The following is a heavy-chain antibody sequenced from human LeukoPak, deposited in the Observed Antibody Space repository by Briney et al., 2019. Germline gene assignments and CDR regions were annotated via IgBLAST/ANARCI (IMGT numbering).Heavy chain of an antibody. D-gene: IGHD6-13*01. V-gene: IGHV3-21*01. CDR1: GFTFSSYS. CDR3: ARDPKQQLVPDY. J-gene: IGHJ4*02. Sequence: GGSLRLSCAASGFTFSSYSMNWVRQAPGKGLEWVSSISSSSSYIYYADSVKGRFTISRDNAKNSLYLQMNSLRAEDTAVYYCARDPKQQLVPDYWGQGTLVTVSS. CDR2: ISSSSSYI.